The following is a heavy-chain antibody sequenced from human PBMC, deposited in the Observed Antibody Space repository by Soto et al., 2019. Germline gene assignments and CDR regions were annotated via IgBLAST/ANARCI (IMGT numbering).Heavy chain of an antibody. D-gene: IGHD5-12*01. CDR1: VGSISSSNW. CDR3: ARTGYSGYDFNY. CDR2: IYHSGST. V-gene: IGHV4-4*01. Sequence: AQTLSLTCAASVGSISSSNWWSWVRQPPGKGLEWIGEIYHSGSTNYNPSLKSRVTISVDKSKNQFSLKLSSVTAADPAVYSCARTGYSGYDFNYWGQGILLTVSS. J-gene: IGHJ4*02.